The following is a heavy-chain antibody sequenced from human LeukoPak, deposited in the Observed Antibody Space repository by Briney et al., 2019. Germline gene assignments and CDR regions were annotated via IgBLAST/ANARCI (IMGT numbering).Heavy chain of an antibody. CDR3: GRQAAPDY. Sequence: QSGGSLRLSCAASGFTFSSYEMNWVRQAPGKGLEWVSYISSSGTTIYYADSVKGRFTISRDNAKNSLYLQMNSLRPEDTAVYYCGRQAAPDYWGQGTLVTVSS. D-gene: IGHD2-15*01. V-gene: IGHV3-48*03. CDR1: GFTFSSYE. J-gene: IGHJ4*02. CDR2: ISSSGTTI.